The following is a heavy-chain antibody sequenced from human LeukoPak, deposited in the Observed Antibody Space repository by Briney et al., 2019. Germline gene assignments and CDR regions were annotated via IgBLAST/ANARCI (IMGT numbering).Heavy chain of an antibody. D-gene: IGHD2-2*01. CDR2: INGGNGKT. CDR3: ARDWGYQLIAY. Sequence: ASVKVSCKASGYTFTHYAVHWVRQAPGQRFEWMGCINGGNGKTRYSQNFQGRVTITRDTSASTSYMELNSLRSEDTAVYYCARDWGYQLIAYWGQGTLVTVSS. V-gene: IGHV1-3*01. J-gene: IGHJ4*02. CDR1: GYTFTHYA.